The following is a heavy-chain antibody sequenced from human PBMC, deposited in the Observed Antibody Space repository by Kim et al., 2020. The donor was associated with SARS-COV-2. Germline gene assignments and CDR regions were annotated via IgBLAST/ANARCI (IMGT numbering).Heavy chain of an antibody. J-gene: IGHJ4*02. CDR1: GGSISNSYYY. V-gene: IGHV4-39*01. Sequence: SETLSLTCTVSGGSISNSYYYWGWIRQPPGKGLEWIGSIYYSGSTYYNPSLKSRVTISVDTSKNQFSLKLSSVTAADTAVYYCARHVESSRWFDYWGQGTLVTVSS. CDR3: ARHVESSRWFDY. D-gene: IGHD6-13*01. CDR2: IYYSGST.